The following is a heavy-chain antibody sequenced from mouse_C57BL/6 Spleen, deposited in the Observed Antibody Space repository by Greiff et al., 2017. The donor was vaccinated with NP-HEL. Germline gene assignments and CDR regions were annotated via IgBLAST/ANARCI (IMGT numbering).Heavy chain of an antibody. Sequence: VKLQESGPELVKPGASVKISCKASGYAFSSSWMNWVKQRPGKGLEWIGRIYPGDGDTNYNGKFKGKATLTADKSSSTAYMQLSSLTSEDSAVYFCARDTTLRLYFDYWGQGTTLTVSS. CDR3: ARDTTLRLYFDY. V-gene: IGHV1-82*01. D-gene: IGHD1-1*01. J-gene: IGHJ2*01. CDR2: IYPGDGDT. CDR1: GYAFSSSW.